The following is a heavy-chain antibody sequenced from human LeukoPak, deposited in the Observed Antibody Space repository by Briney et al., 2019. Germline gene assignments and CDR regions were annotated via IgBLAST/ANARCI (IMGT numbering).Heavy chain of an antibody. Sequence: PSETLSLTCAVYGGSFSNYFWSWIRQPPGKGLEWIGEINHSGGTNYNPSLKSRVTISVDTSKSQFSLKLSSVTAADTAVYYCAISDDYNNYGFDYWGQGTLVTVSS. J-gene: IGHJ4*02. CDR3: AISDDYNNYGFDY. CDR2: INHSGGT. D-gene: IGHD4-11*01. CDR1: GGSFSNYF. V-gene: IGHV4-34*01.